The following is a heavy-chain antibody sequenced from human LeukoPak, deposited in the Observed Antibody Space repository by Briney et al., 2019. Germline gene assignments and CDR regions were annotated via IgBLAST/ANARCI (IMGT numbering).Heavy chain of an antibody. D-gene: IGHD3/OR15-3a*01. CDR2: IIPIFGTA. Sequence: SVKVSCKASGGTFSSYAISWVRQAPGQGLEWMGGIIPIFGTANYAQKFQGRVTITADESTSTAYMELSSLRSEDTAVYYCAREPQTDYYFDYWGQGTLATVSS. J-gene: IGHJ4*02. V-gene: IGHV1-69*01. CDR1: GGTFSSYA. CDR3: AREPQTDYYFDY.